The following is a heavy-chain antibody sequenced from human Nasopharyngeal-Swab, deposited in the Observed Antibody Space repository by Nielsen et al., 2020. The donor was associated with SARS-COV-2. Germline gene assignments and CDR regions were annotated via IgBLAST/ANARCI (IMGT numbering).Heavy chain of an antibody. V-gene: IGHV3-21*01. D-gene: IGHD6-13*01. CDR2: ISSSSSYI. Sequence: GESLKISCAASGFTFSTYDMNWVRQAPGRGLEWVSSISSSSSYIYYADSVKGRFTISRDNAKNSLYLQMNSLRDEDTAVYYCARDGYPWYSSSWYYFDYWGQGTLVTVSS. J-gene: IGHJ4*02. CDR3: ARDGYPWYSSSWYYFDY. CDR1: GFTFSTYD.